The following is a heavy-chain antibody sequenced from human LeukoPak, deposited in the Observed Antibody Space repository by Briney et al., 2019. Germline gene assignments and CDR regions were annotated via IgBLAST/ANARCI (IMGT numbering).Heavy chain of an antibody. CDR1: GFTFSSYG. CDR3: AKDYYGSGGLYYFDY. D-gene: IGHD3-10*01. Sequence: PGRSLRLSCAASGFTFSSYGMHWVRQAPGKGLEWVAVISYDGSNKYYADSVKGRFTISRDNSKNTLYLQMNSLRAEDTAVYYCAKDYYGSGGLYYFDYWGQGTLVTVSS. CDR2: ISYDGSNK. V-gene: IGHV3-30*18. J-gene: IGHJ4*02.